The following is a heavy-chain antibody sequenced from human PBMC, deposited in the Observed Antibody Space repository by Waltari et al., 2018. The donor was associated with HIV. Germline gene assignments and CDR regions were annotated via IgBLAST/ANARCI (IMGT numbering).Heavy chain of an antibody. D-gene: IGHD3-16*02. V-gene: IGHV1-3*01. CDR2: INVGNSKT. CDR3: AREGAGDIYYLEY. J-gene: IGHJ4*02. Sequence: QVQLVQSRAEVKRPGASVKVSCKTSGYTFTNYAVHWVRHAPGQRLESMGWINVGNSKTQYSQKFQGRLTITRDTSASVAYMELTRLKSEDTAVYFCAREGAGDIYYLEYWGQGTLVTVSS. CDR1: GYTFTNYA.